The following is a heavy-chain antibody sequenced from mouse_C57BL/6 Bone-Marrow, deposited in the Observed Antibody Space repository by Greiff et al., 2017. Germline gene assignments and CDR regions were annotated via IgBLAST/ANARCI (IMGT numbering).Heavy chain of an antibody. CDR1: GFNIKDDY. D-gene: IGHD2-2*01. V-gene: IGHV14-4*01. Sequence: EVQLQQSGAELVRPGASVKLSCTASGFNIKDDYMHWVKQRPEQGLEWIEWLDPENGDTEYASNVQGKATITADTSSNTAYLPLSSLTSEDTAVYYCTTVEWLRRGYFDVWGTRTTVTGSS. CDR2: LDPENGDT. CDR3: TTVEWLRRGYFDV. J-gene: IGHJ1*03.